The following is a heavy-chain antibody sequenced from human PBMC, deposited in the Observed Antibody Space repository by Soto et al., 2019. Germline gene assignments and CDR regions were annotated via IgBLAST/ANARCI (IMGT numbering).Heavy chain of an antibody. Sequence: QITLKESGPTLVKPTQTLTLTCTFSGFSLSTSGVGVGWIRQPPGKALEWLALIYWDDDKRYSPSLKSRLTITQATSKTQVVPTMTNMDPVDTATYYCAHSPRLWYFDLWGRGTLVTVSS. V-gene: IGHV2-5*02. CDR1: GFSLSTSGVG. D-gene: IGHD6-19*01. CDR3: AHSPRLWYFDL. CDR2: IYWDDDK. J-gene: IGHJ2*01.